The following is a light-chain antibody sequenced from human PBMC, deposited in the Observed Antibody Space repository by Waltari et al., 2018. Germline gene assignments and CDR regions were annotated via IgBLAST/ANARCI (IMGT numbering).Light chain of an antibody. CDR3: GQGAHLPFT. J-gene: IGKJ3*01. V-gene: IGKV2-30*02. CDR2: QVS. CDR1: QSLVHSNGNTY. Sequence: DVVMTQSPLSLPITPGQPASISCRSSQSLVHSNGNTYLSWYQQKPGQPPRLLISQVSNRYSRVPDRFSGSGAGTDFTLKISRVEAEDVGVYYCGQGAHLPFTFGPGTKLDIK.